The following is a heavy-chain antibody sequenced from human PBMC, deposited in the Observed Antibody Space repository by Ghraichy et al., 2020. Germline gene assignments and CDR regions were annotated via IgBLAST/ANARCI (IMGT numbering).Heavy chain of an antibody. Sequence: SETLSLTCTVSGGSISSSSYYWGWIRQPPGKGLEWIGSIYYSGSTYYNPSLKSRVTISVDTSKNQFSLKLSSVTAADTAVYYCARRGGQQLPTRHWFDPWGQGTLVTVSS. CDR2: IYYSGST. V-gene: IGHV4-39*01. J-gene: IGHJ5*02. CDR3: ARRGGQQLPTRHWFDP. CDR1: GGSISSSSYY. D-gene: IGHD6-13*01.